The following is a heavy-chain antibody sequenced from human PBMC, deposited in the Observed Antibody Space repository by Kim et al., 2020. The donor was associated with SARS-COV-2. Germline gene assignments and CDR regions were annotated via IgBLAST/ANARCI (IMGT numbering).Heavy chain of an antibody. V-gene: IGHV3-23*01. CDR3: AKLYYYDSSGYYSAYFDY. J-gene: IGHJ4*02. Sequence: KGRFTISRDNSKNTLYLQMNSLRAEDTAVYYCAKLYYYDSSGYYSAYFDYWGQGTLVTVSS. D-gene: IGHD3-22*01.